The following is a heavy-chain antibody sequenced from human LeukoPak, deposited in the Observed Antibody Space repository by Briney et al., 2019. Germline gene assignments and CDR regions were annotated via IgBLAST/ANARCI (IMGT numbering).Heavy chain of an antibody. Sequence: PSETLSLTCSVSGGSISSSSYYWGWIRQPPGKGLEWIGSIYYSGSTYYNPSLKSRVAISVDMSKNQFSLKLSSVTAADTAAYYCARDPAATGRFDYWGQGTLVTVSS. CDR3: ARDPAATGRFDY. J-gene: IGHJ4*02. CDR1: GGSISSSSYY. CDR2: IYYSGST. V-gene: IGHV4-39*02. D-gene: IGHD6-13*01.